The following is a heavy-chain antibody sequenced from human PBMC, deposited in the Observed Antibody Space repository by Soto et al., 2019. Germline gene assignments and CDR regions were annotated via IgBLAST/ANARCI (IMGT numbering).Heavy chain of an antibody. D-gene: IGHD6-6*01. Sequence: EVQLLESGGDLAQPGGSLRLSCAASGFTFSSYVMSWVRQAPGKGLEWVSVISGGGGSTYYADSGKGRFTTSRDNSKSTLYLQMNSLRAEDTAIYYCAKEPSSSIYYYYGMDVWGQGTTVTVSS. CDR3: AKEPSSSIYYYYGMDV. V-gene: IGHV3-23*01. CDR2: ISGGGGST. CDR1: GFTFSSYV. J-gene: IGHJ6*02.